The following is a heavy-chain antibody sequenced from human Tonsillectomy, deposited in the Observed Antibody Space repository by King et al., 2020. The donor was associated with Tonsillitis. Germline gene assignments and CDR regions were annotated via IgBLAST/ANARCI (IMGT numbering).Heavy chain of an antibody. CDR2: TYYRSKWYN. V-gene: IGHV6-1*01. CDR1: GDSVSRNSAA. D-gene: IGHD6-19*01. Sequence: VQLQQSGPGLVKPSQTLSLTCAISGDSVSRNSAAWNWIRQSPSRGLEWLGRTYYRSKWYNDYAVSVKSRITINPDTSKNQFSLQLNSVTPEDTAVYYCSRHSYSSDWYVGGYDHWGQGTLVTVSS. J-gene: IGHJ4*02. CDR3: SRHSYSSDWYVGGYDH.